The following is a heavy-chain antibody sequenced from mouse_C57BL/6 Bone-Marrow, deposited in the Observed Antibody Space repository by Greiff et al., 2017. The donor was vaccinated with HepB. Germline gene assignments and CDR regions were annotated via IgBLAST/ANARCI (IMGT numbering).Heavy chain of an antibody. D-gene: IGHD1-1*01. Sequence: EVKLQQSGAELVRPGASVKLSCTASGFNIKDDYMHWVKQRPEQGLEWIGWIDPENGDTEYASKFQGKATITADTSSNTAYLQLSSLTSEDTAVYYCTTSITTGYFDVWGTGTTVTVSS. CDR2: IDPENGDT. CDR3: TTSITTGYFDV. CDR1: GFNIKDDY. V-gene: IGHV14-4*01. J-gene: IGHJ1*03.